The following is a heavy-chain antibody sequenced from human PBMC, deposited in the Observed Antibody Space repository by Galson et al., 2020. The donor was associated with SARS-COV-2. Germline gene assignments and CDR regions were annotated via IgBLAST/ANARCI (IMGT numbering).Heavy chain of an antibody. CDR2: INQSGTT. CDR3: ARAYSNYAVKKYNWFDP. D-gene: IGHD4-4*01. CDR1: GGSFSGYY. J-gene: IGHJ5*02. Sequence: SQTLSLTCDVYGGSFSGYYWGWIRQSPGKGLEWIGEINQSGTTNYNPSLKSRVIISLDTSKNQFSLNLNSVTAADTAVYYCARAYSNYAVKKYNWFDPWGQGTLVTVSS. V-gene: IGHV4-34*01.